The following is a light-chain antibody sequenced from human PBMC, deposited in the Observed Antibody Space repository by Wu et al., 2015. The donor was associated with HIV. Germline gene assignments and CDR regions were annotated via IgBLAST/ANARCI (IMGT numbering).Light chain of an antibody. Sequence: EIVMTQSPATLSXSPGERATLSCRASQSVSSNLAWYQQKPGQAPRLLIYGASTRATGIPARFSGSGSGTEFTLTISSMQSEDFAVYYCQQYNNWPPLTFGGGTKVEIK. V-gene: IGKV3-15*01. CDR1: QSVSSN. CDR3: QQYNNWPPLT. CDR2: GAS. J-gene: IGKJ4*01.